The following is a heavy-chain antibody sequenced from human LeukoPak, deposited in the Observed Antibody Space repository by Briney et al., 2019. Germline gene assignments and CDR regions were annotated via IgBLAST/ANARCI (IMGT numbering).Heavy chain of an antibody. CDR3: ARVRYDAFDI. J-gene: IGHJ3*02. CDR1: GYTFTSYY. V-gene: IGHV1-46*01. CDR2: INPSGGST. Sequence: ASVKVSCKASGYTFTSYYMHWVRQAPGQGLEWMGIINPSGGSTSYAQKFQGRVTITRDTSTSTAYMELRSLRSDDTAVYYCARVRYDAFDIWGQGTMVTVSS.